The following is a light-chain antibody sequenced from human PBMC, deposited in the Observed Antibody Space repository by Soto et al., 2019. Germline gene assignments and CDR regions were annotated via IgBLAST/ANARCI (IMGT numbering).Light chain of an antibody. CDR1: SSDVGGYDF. J-gene: IGLJ2*01. CDR2: DVS. V-gene: IGLV2-11*01. Sequence: QSALTQPRSVSGSPGQSVTISCTGTSSDVGGYDFVSWYQQRPGKAPKLMISDVSKRPSGVPDRFSGSKSGNTASLTISGLQAEDEADYYCCSYAGDLALFGGGT. CDR3: CSYAGDLAL.